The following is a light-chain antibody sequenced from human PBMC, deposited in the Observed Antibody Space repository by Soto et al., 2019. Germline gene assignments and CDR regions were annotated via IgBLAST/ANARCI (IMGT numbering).Light chain of an antibody. CDR1: QSVSLS. V-gene: IGKV3-11*01. Sequence: EIVLTQSPATLSLSPGGRATLSCRASQSVSLSLAWYQQKPGQAPRLLIYDASKRASGFPARFSGSGSGTDFTLTISSLEPEDFAVYYCQERTGWPPWTFGQGTKLDIK. CDR3: QERTGWPPWT. J-gene: IGKJ1*01. CDR2: DAS.